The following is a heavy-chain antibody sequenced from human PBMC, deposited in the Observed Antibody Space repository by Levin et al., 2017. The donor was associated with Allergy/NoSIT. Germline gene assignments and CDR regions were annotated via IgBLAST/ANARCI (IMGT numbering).Heavy chain of an antibody. Sequence: GGSLRLSCAASGFTFSSYGMHWVRQAPGKGLEWVAVISYDGSNKYYADSVKGRFTISRDNSKNTLYLQMNSLRAEDTAVYYCAKGLEPLDLSTYFYYYYYYGMDVWGQGTTVTVSS. D-gene: IGHD3-16*02. CDR1: GFTFSSYG. J-gene: IGHJ6*02. CDR2: ISYDGSNK. CDR3: AKGLEPLDLSTYFYYYYYYGMDV. V-gene: IGHV3-30*18.